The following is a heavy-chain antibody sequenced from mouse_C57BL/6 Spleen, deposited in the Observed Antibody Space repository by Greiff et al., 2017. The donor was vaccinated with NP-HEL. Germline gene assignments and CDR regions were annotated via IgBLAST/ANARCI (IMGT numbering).Heavy chain of an antibody. CDR1: GYTFTSYW. J-gene: IGHJ3*01. V-gene: IGHV1-55*01. D-gene: IGHD3-2*02. CDR3: ARSGGSSGYPAWFAY. Sequence: VQLQQPGAELVKPGASVKMSCKASGYTFTSYWITWVKQRPGQGLEWIGDIYPGSGSTNYNEKFKSKATLTVEPSSSTAYMQLSSLTSEDSAVYYCARSGGSSGYPAWFAYWGQGTLVTVSA. CDR2: IYPGSGST.